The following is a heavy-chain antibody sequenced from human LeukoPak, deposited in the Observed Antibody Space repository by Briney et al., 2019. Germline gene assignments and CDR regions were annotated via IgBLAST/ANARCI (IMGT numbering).Heavy chain of an antibody. V-gene: IGHV1-18*04. J-gene: IGHJ4*02. CDR1: GYTFTSYG. CDR3: ASIYCSSTSCYGPVDY. Sequence: ASVKVSCKASGYTFTSYGISWVRQAPGQGLEWMGWISAYNGNTNYAQKPQGRVTMTTDTSTSTAYMELRSLRSDDTAVYYCASIYCSSTSCYGPVDYWGQGTLVTVSS. D-gene: IGHD2-2*01. CDR2: ISAYNGNT.